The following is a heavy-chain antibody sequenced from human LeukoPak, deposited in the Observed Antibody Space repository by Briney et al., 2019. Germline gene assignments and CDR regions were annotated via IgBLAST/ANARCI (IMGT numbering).Heavy chain of an antibody. CDR2: ISYDGSNK. D-gene: IGHD6-19*01. CDR1: GFTFSSYA. Sequence: GGSLRLSCAASGFTFSSYAMHWVRQAPGKGLEWVAVISYDGSNKYYADSVKGRITISRDNSKNTLYLQMNSLRAEDTAVYYCARRDSSGWLYWGQGTLVTVSS. J-gene: IGHJ4*02. V-gene: IGHV3-30-3*01. CDR3: ARRDSSGWLY.